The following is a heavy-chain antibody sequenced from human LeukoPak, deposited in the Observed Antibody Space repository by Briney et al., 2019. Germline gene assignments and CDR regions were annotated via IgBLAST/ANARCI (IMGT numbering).Heavy chain of an antibody. Sequence: GGSLRLSCAASGFTFDDYAMRWVRQAPGKGLEWVSGISWNSGSIGYADSVKGRFTISRDNAKNSLYLQMNSLRAEDTALYYCAKVKKTGPEYDFGIWGQGTMVTVSS. V-gene: IGHV3-9*01. J-gene: IGHJ3*02. CDR3: AKVKKTGPEYDFGI. CDR2: ISWNSGSI. CDR1: GFTFDDYA.